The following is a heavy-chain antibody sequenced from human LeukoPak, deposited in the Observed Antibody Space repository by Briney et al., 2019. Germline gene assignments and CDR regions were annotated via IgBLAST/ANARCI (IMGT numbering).Heavy chain of an antibody. CDR2: IYHSGST. D-gene: IGHD2-15*01. Sequence: SETLSLTCTVSGGSISSGGYYWSWIRQPPGKGLEWIGYIYHSGSTYYNPSLKSRVTISVDTSKNQFSLKLSSVTAADTAVYYCARNSLGVVANPDWFDPWGQGTLVTVSS. J-gene: IGHJ5*02. V-gene: IGHV4-30-2*01. CDR3: ARNSLGVVANPDWFDP. CDR1: GGSISSGGYY.